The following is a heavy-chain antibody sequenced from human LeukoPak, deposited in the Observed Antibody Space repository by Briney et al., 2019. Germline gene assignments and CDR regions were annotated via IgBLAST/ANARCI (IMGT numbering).Heavy chain of an antibody. CDR1: GFTFSSYA. D-gene: IGHD5-18*01. CDR2: ISGSGGST. CDR3: ARDKWEQLWFYGMDV. J-gene: IGHJ6*02. Sequence: GGSLRLSCAASGFTFSSYAMSWVRQAPGKGLEWVSAISGSGGSTYYADSVKGRFTISRDNSKNTLYLQMNSLRAEDTAVYYCARDKWEQLWFYGMDVWGQGTTVTVSS. V-gene: IGHV3-23*01.